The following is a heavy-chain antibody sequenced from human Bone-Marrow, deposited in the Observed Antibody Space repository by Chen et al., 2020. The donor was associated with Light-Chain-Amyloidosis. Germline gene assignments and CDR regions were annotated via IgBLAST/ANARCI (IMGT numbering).Heavy chain of an antibody. CDR1: GFTFSSYA. J-gene: IGHJ4*02. CDR3: AREGGSWNYVFDY. Sequence: EVQLVESGGGLVQTGGYLRLSCAASGFTFSSYAMSWVRQAQGKGLEWVSAISGSGGSTYYADSVKGRFTISRDNSKNTLYLQMNSLRAEDTAVYYCAREGGSWNYVFDYWGQGTLVTVSS. CDR2: ISGSGGST. V-gene: IGHV3-23*04. D-gene: IGHD1-7*01.